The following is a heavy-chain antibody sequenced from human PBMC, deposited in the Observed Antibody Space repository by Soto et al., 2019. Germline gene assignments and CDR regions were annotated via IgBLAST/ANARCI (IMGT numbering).Heavy chain of an antibody. Sequence: PGGSLRLSCAASGFTFSSYGMHWVRQAPGKGLEWVAVISYDGSNKYYADSVKGRFTISRDDSKNTLYLQMNSLRAEDTAVYYCAKDRWLVRYYYGMDVWGQGTTVTVSS. CDR2: ISYDGSNK. CDR3: AKDRWLVRYYYGMDV. D-gene: IGHD6-19*01. V-gene: IGHV3-30*18. CDR1: GFTFSSYG. J-gene: IGHJ6*02.